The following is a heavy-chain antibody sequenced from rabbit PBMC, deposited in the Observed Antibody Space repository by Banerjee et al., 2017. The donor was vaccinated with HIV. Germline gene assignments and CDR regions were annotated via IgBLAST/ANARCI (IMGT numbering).Heavy chain of an antibody. CDR2: INTSSGNT. D-gene: IGHD1-1*01. CDR1: GFDLSSYYV. Sequence: QSLGVSGGDLVKPEGSLKLSCTASGFDLSSYYVMCWVRQAPGKGLEWIACINTSSGNTVYASWAKGRFTISKTSSTTVTLQMTSLTAADTATYFCARDLGGVIGWNFDLWGPGPLVTVS. CDR3: ARDLGGVIGWNFDL. J-gene: IGHJ4*01. V-gene: IGHV1S40*01.